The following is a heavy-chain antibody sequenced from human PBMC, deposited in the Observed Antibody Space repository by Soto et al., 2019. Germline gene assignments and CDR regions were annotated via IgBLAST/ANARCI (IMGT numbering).Heavy chain of an antibody. J-gene: IGHJ3*02. D-gene: IGHD6-19*01. CDR1: GDSVSSNSAA. CDR3: AREIAVAGNRGAFDI. CDR2: TYYRTKWYN. V-gene: IGHV6-1*01. Sequence: SQTLSLTCAISGDSVSSNSAAWNWIRQSPSRGLEWLGRTYYRTKWYNDSAVSVKSRITINPDTSKNQFSLQLNSVTPEDTAVYYCAREIAVAGNRGAFDIWGQGTMVTVSS.